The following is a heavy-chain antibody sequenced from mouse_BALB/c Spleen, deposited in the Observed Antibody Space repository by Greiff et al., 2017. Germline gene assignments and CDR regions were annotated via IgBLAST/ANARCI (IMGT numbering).Heavy chain of an antibody. CDR3: ARDDYAMDY. V-gene: IGHV5-6-3*01. CDR1: GFTFSSYG. Sequence: VQLKESGGGLVQPGGSLKLSCAASGFTFSSYGMSWVRQTPDKRLELVATINSNGGSTYYPDSVKGRFTISRDNAKNTLYLQMSSLKSEDTAMYYCARDDYAMDYWGQGTSVTVSS. J-gene: IGHJ4*01. CDR2: INSNGGST.